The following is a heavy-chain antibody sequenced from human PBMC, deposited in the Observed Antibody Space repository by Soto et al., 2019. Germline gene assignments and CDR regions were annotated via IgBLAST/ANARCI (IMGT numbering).Heavy chain of an antibody. CDR2: IHYSGSA. D-gene: IGHD3-10*01. J-gene: IGHJ4*02. V-gene: IGHV4-39*01. Sequence: SETLSLTCTFSVDSISSITYYCGWIRQSPGKGLEWIGNIHYSGSAYYNPSLKSRVTIFVDTSKNQFSLKLSSVTAADTAVYYCASYYYVSGDYRSFEYWGQGTLVTVS. CDR3: ASYYYVSGDYRSFEY. CDR1: VDSISSITYY.